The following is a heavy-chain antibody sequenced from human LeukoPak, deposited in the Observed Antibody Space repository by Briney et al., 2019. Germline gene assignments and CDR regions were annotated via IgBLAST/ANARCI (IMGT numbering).Heavy chain of an antibody. CDR3: ARWWVPTSGSYPSRYRGGWFDP. D-gene: IGHD1-26*01. J-gene: IGHJ5*02. CDR2: ISGSGGST. CDR1: GFTFSSYA. Sequence: PGGSLRLSCAASGFTFSSYAMSWVRQAPGKGLEWVSAISGSGGSTYYADSVKGRFTISRDNSKNTLYLQMNSLRAEDTAVYYCARWWVPTSGSYPSRYRGGWFDPWGQGTLVTVSS. V-gene: IGHV3-23*01.